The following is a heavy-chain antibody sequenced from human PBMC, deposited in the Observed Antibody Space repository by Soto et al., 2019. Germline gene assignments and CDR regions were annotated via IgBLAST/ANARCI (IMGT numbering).Heavy chain of an antibody. D-gene: IGHD3-22*01. CDR3: AREDYYDSIPFFQQ. CDR2: IYHSGST. V-gene: IGHV4-30-2*01. CDR1: GGSISSGGYS. Sequence: PSETLSLTCAVSGGSISSGGYSWSWIRQPPGRGLEWIGYIYHSGSTYYNPSLKSRVTISVDRSKNQFSLKLSSVTAADTAVYYCAREDYYDSIPFFQQWGQGTLVTSPQ. J-gene: IGHJ1*01.